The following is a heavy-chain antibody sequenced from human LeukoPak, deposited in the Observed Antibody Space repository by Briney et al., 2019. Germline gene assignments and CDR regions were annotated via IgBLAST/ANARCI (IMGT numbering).Heavy chain of an antibody. J-gene: IGHJ5*02. V-gene: IGHV4-34*01. CDR3: ASMVRGVISPDWFDP. Sequence: SETLSLTCAVYGGSFSGYYWSWIRQPPGKGLEWIGSIYYSGSTYYNPSLKSRVTISVDTSKNQFSLKLSSVTAADTAVYYCASMVRGVISPDWFDPWGQGTLVTVSS. CDR1: GGSFSGYY. CDR2: IYYSGST. D-gene: IGHD3-10*01.